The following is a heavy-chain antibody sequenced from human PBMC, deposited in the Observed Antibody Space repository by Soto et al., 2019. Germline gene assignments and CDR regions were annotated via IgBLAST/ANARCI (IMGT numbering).Heavy chain of an antibody. CDR1: GFTFSSYA. Sequence: PGGSLRLSCAASGFTFSSYAMNWVRQVPGKGLECVSAISGGGEDTSYADSVKGRFTVSRDNSRNTLYLQMNSLGAEDTAVYFCTSDRYPRFYHGSGSYPYYWGQGTPVTVSS. V-gene: IGHV3-23*01. CDR3: TSDRYPRFYHGSGSYPYY. J-gene: IGHJ4*02. D-gene: IGHD3-10*01. CDR2: ISGGGEDT.